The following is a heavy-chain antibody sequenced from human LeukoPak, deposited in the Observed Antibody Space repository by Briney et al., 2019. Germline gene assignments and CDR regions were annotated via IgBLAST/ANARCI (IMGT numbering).Heavy chain of an antibody. V-gene: IGHV3-74*01. CDR3: ARDWVYKIDY. J-gene: IGHJ4*02. CDR2: ISHDGFI. Sequence: PGGSLRLSCETAGFTFSSYVMHWVRRTPGKGLVWVSRISHDGFISYADSVKGRFTISRDNAKNTLILQMNSLRAEDTAVYHCARDWVYKIDYWGRGTLVTVSS. D-gene: IGHD5-24*01. CDR1: GFTFSSYV.